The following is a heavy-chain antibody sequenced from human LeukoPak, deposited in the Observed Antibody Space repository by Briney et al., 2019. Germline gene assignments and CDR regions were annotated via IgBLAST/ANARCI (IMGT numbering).Heavy chain of an antibody. V-gene: IGHV3-11*06. CDR2: ISSDSSYT. D-gene: IGHD6-13*01. CDR3: ARLHSTAAAGTYDY. J-gene: IGHJ4*02. CDR1: GFIFSDYY. Sequence: GGSLRLSCAASGFIFSDYYMTWIRQAPGKGLDWISYISSDSSYTRYADSVKGRFTVSRDSAKNSLYLQMNSLRAEDTAVYYCARLHSTAAAGTYDYWGQGTLVTVSS.